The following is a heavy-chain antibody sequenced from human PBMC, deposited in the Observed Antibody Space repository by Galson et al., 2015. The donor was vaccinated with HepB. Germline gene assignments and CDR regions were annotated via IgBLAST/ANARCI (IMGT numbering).Heavy chain of an antibody. V-gene: IGHV1-18*01. CDR1: GYTFTSYA. J-gene: IGHJ5*02. CDR2: ISTYNGYT. CDR3: AREAGDGSGRSTRYKWFDL. D-gene: IGHD6-25*01. Sequence: SVKVSCKASGYTFTSYAITWVRQAPGQGLEWMGWISTYNGYTNYAEKFQGRVTMTTDTSTSTAFMELRSLRSDDTAVYYCAREAGDGSGRSTRYKWFDLWGQGTLVTVSS.